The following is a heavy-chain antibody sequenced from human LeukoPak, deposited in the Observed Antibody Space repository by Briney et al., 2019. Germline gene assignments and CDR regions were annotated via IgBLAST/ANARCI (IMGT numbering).Heavy chain of an antibody. CDR3: AKRSGGDIVATVGY. Sequence: GGSLRLSCAASGFTFSSYAMSWVRHAPGKGLEWVSAISGSGGSTYYADSVKGRFTIYSDNSKNTLYLQMNRLRAEDTAVYYCAKRSGGDIVATVGYWGQGTLVTVSS. J-gene: IGHJ4*02. CDR2: ISGSGGST. CDR1: GFTFSSYA. D-gene: IGHD5-12*01. V-gene: IGHV3-23*01.